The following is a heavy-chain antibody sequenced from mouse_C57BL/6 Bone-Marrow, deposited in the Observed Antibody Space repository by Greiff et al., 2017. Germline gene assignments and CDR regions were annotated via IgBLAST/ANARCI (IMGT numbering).Heavy chain of an antibody. D-gene: IGHD1-1*01. CDR3: ATGNYYSSSYLFAD. J-gene: IGHJ3*01. V-gene: IGHV1-80*01. CDR2: IYPGDGDT. CDR1: GYAFSSYW. Sequence: QVQLQQSGAELVKPGASVKISCKASGYAFSSYWMNWVKQRPGKGLEWIGQIYPGDGDTNYNGTFKGKATLTADKSSSTSYMPLSRLASEDSAVYFCATGNYYSSSYLFADWGQGTLVTVSA.